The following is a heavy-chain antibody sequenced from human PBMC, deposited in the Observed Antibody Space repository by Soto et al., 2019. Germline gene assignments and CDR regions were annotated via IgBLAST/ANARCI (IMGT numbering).Heavy chain of an antibody. CDR3: ARGRVAALLPYYFDL. J-gene: IGHJ4*02. Sequence: VQLVESGDMIQPGGSLRLSCAASGFSVSNNYLNWVRQAPGKGLEWVSVIYSGGSTYYAGSVKGRFSISRDDSKNTLYLQMNSLRAEDTAVYYCARGRVAALLPYYFDLWGQGTLVTVSS. V-gene: IGHV3-53*01. CDR1: GFSVSNNY. D-gene: IGHD6-6*01. CDR2: IYSGGST.